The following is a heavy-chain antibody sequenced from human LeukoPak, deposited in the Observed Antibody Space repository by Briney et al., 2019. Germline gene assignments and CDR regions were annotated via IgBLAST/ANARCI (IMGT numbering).Heavy chain of an antibody. D-gene: IGHD1-26*01. V-gene: IGHV3-74*01. CDR1: GFSFSTYW. Sequence: PGGSLRLSCGASGFSFSTYWMHWVRQAPGKGLVWVSRINSDGSTTNYADSVKGRFTISRDNAKNTLYLQMDSLRAEDTAVYYCARAVGSTTRGVGLWGQGTLVTVSS. CDR3: ARAVGSTTRGVGL. J-gene: IGHJ4*02. CDR2: INSDGSTT.